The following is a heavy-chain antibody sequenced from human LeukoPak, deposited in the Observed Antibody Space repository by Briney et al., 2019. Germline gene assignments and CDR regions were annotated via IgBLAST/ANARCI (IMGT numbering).Heavy chain of an antibody. CDR1: GFTFSSYW. CDR3: ARWGIAAAGYYYYYYMDV. CDR2: IKTDGSTT. Sequence: PGGSLRLSCAASGFTFSSYWMYWVRQAPGKGLVWVSRIKTDGSTTDYADSVKGRFTISRDNAKNRLYLQMNSLRAEDTAVYYCARWGIAAAGYYYYYYMDVWGKGTTVTVSS. J-gene: IGHJ6*03. D-gene: IGHD6-13*01. V-gene: IGHV3-74*01.